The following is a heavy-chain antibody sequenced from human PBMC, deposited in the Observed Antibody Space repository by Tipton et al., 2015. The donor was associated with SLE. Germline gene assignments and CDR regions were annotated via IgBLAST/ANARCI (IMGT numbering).Heavy chain of an antibody. CDR1: GGSISSYY. D-gene: IGHD2-2*01. J-gene: IGHJ4*02. CDR2: IYYSGST. V-gene: IGHV4-59*01. CDR3: ARSYGTSVDY. Sequence: TLSLTCTVSGGSISSYYWSWIRQPPGKGLEWIGYIYYSGSTNYNPSLKSRVTISVDTSKNQFSLKLSSVTAGDTAMYYCARSYGTSVDYWGQGTLVTVSS.